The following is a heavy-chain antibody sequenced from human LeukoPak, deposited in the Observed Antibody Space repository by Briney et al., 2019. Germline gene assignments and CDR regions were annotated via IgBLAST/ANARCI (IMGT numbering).Heavy chain of an antibody. CDR2: ISGSGNRT. CDR3: ARSVELVRGYFDF. V-gene: IGHV3-23*01. CDR1: GFTFSSYA. J-gene: IGHJ4*02. D-gene: IGHD1-1*01. Sequence: GGSLRLSCAASGFTFSSYAMSWVRQAPGKGLEWVSSISGSGNRTYYADSVKGRFTISRDNAKNSLFLQVNSLRTEDTALYYCARSVELVRGYFDFWGQGTLVTVSS.